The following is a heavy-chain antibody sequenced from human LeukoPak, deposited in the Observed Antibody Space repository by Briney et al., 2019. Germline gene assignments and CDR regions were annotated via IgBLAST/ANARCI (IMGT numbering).Heavy chain of an antibody. V-gene: IGHV3-23*01. Sequence: PGGSLRLSGAASGFTFSDVAMTWVRQAPGKGLEWVSAISGSGGGTYYADSVRGRFTISRDNSKNTLYLQMHSLRAEDTAVYYCASIPGYLDYWGQGTLVTVS. CDR2: ISGSGGGT. D-gene: IGHD2-2*02. CDR1: GFTFSDVA. CDR3: ASIPGYLDY. J-gene: IGHJ4*03.